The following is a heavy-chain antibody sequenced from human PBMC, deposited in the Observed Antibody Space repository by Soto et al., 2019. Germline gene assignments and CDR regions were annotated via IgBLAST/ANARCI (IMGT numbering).Heavy chain of an antibody. D-gene: IGHD6-19*01. CDR3: ARDPPPYSSGWYYYYGMDV. J-gene: IGHJ6*02. CDR1: GYTFTSYD. Sequence: SVKVSCKASGYTFTSYDINLVRQATGQGLELMGWINPNSGNTGYAQKLQGRVTMTTDTSTSTAYMELRSLRSDDTAVYYCARDPPPYSSGWYYYYGMDVWGQGTTVTVSS. V-gene: IGHV1-8*01. CDR2: INPNSGNT.